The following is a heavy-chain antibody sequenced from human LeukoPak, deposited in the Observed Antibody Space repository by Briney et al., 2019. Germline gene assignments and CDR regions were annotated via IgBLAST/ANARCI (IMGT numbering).Heavy chain of an antibody. CDR3: ARAPTQQLWLLGWFDP. J-gene: IGHJ5*02. D-gene: IGHD5-18*01. CDR1: GYTFTGYY. CDR2: INPNSGGT. Sequence: ASVKVSCKASGYTFTGYYMHWVRQAPGQGLEWMGRINPNSGGTNYAQKFQGRVTMTRDTSISTAYMELSRLRSDDTAVCYCARAPTQQLWLLGWFDPWGQGTLVTVSS. V-gene: IGHV1-2*06.